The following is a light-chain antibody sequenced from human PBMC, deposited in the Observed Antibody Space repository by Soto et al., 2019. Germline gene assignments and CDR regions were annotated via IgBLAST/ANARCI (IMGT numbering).Light chain of an antibody. Sequence: DLVMTQSPDSLAVSLGERATINCKSSQSILYSPSNRHFLAWYQQKPRQPPKLLIYWASTRESGVPDRFSGSGSGTDFTLTISSLQPEDFATYYCQQSYSTPPTFGQGTKVDIK. CDR1: QSILYSPSNRHF. CDR3: QQSYSTPPT. CDR2: WAS. V-gene: IGKV4-1*01. J-gene: IGKJ1*01.